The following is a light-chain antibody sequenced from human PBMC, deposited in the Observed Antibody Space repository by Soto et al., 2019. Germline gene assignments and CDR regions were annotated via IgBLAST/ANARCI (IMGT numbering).Light chain of an antibody. CDR1: QSISTT. V-gene: IGKV3-15*01. CDR3: QQFNNWPRT. CDR2: DAS. J-gene: IGKJ1*01. Sequence: EIVLTQSPGTLSLSPGERATLSCRASQSISTTSLTWYQQRPGQPPRLLIYDASTRATGIPARFSGSGSGTEFTLTISSLQSEDFAVYYCQQFNNWPRTFGQGTKVDI.